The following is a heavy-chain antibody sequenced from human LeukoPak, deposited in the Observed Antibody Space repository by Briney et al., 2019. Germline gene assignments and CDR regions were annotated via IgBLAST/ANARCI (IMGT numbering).Heavy chain of an antibody. CDR1: GFTFAAYA. CDR2: ISGSGDST. D-gene: IGHD2-2*01. Sequence: PGGSLRLSCAASGFTFAAYAMSWVRQAPGKGLQWVSAISGSGDSTYYADSVKGRFTISRDNSKNTLYLQMNSLRDDDTAVHYCAKERGATKRYCSDPSCYAQPDYWGQGTLVTVSS. V-gene: IGHV3-23*01. CDR3: AKERGATKRYCSDPSCYAQPDY. J-gene: IGHJ4*02.